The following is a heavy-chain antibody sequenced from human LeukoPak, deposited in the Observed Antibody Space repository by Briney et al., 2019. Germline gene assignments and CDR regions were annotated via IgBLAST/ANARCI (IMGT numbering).Heavy chain of an antibody. CDR2: IYYSGST. Sequence: PSETLSLTCTVSGDSISSSSYYWGWIRQPPGKGLEWIGNIYYSGSTYYNPSLKSRVTISVDTSKNQFSLKLSSVTAADTAVYFCARGFRGDNFDYWGQGTLVTVSS. J-gene: IGHJ4*02. D-gene: IGHD7-27*01. CDR3: ARGFRGDNFDY. CDR1: GDSISSSSYY. V-gene: IGHV4-39*07.